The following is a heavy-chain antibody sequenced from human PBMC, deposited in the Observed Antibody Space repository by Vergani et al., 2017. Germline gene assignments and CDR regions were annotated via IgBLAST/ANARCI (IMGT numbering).Heavy chain of an antibody. CDR1: GFALNRHS. V-gene: IGHV3-30-3*01. Sequence: VQLVESGGGVVQPGTSLRLSCVVSGFALNRHSMYWVRQAPGKGLEWVVGISFDGTNEYYPDLVKGRFTISRDIAKNTLSLQVRSLRLKDTGVYHCVRGRGLCAGGRCYTEAWDYWGQGTPVTVSS. D-gene: IGHD2-2*02. J-gene: IGHJ4*02. CDR3: VRGRGLCAGGRCYTEAWDY. CDR2: ISFDGTNE.